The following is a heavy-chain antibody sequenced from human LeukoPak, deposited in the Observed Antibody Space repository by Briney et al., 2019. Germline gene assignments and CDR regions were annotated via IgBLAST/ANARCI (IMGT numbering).Heavy chain of an antibody. J-gene: IGHJ4*02. V-gene: IGHV3-74*01. CDR3: ARQEQSFRISSYFDY. CDR1: GFTFSSYW. D-gene: IGHD6-13*01. CDR2: INSDGSST. Sequence: GGSLRLSCAASGFTFSSYWTHWVRQAPGKGLVWVSRINSDGSSTSYADSVKGRFTISRDNAKNTLYLQMNSLGAEDTAVYYCARQEQSFRISSYFDYWGQGTLVTVSS.